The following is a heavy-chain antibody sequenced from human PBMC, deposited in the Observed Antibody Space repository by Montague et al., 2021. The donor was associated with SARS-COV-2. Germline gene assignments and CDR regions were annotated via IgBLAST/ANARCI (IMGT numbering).Heavy chain of an antibody. Sequence: SETLSLTCAVYGGTFSGYYWSWIRQPPGKGLEWIGEINHSGSTNYNPSLKSRVTISVDTSKNQFSLKLSSVTAADTAVYYCAVNHGSGSYSTYYYGMDVWGQGTTVTVSS. CDR1: GGTFSGYY. D-gene: IGHD3-10*01. CDR2: INHSGST. J-gene: IGHJ6*02. V-gene: IGHV4-34*08. CDR3: AVNHGSGSYSTYYYGMDV.